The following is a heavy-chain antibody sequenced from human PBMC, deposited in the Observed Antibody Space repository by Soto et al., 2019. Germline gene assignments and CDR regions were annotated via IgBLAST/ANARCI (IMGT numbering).Heavy chain of an antibody. CDR2: ISHDGTNT. CDR1: GFPFSTYD. CDR3: VGGKYYFDY. Sequence: QVQLVESGGGVVQPGRSLRLSCAASGFPFSTYDMHWVREGPGKGLEWVAVISHDGTNTYSAKSVKGRFTISRDNPKNTLYLQMNSLTPEDTALYYCVGGKYYFDYWGQGSLVTVSS. V-gene: IGHV3-30*03. J-gene: IGHJ4*02. D-gene: IGHD3-10*01.